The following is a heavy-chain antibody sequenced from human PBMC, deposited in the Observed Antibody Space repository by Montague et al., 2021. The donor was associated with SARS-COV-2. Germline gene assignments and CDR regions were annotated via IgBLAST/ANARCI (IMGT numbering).Heavy chain of an antibody. CDR1: GGFISSGNW. D-gene: IGHD6-13*01. Sequence: ETLSLTCAVSGGFISSGNWWSWVRQPPGKGLEWIGEIFHSGAASYNPSLKSRLTISMDKSKNEFSLKLNSVTAADTAMYYCARDFVAAVPDRFDSWGQGVLVTVSS. CDR3: ARDFVAAVPDRFDS. CDR2: IFHSGAA. J-gene: IGHJ4*02. V-gene: IGHV4/OR15-8*02.